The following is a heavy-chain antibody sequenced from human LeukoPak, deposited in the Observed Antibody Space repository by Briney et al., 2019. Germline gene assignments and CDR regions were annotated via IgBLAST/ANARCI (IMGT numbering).Heavy chain of an antibody. D-gene: IGHD2-21*01. CDR2: IYSAGST. CDR3: ARAFSDWESGMDV. Sequence: GGSLRLSCAASGFTASSNHMSWVRQAPGKGLEWVSVIYSAGSTYYADSVKGRFTISRPNSMHTVNLQMTSLRAEDTAVYYCARAFSDWESGMDVWGQGTTVTVSS. V-gene: IGHV3-53*04. CDR1: GFTASSNH. J-gene: IGHJ6*02.